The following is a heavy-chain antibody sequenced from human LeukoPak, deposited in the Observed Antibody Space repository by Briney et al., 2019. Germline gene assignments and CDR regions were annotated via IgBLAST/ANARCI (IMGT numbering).Heavy chain of an antibody. Sequence: SETLSLTCTVSGGSISGDHWNGIRQPAGKGLEWIGKIYYSGNTNYNPSLKSRVTISVDTSKNQFSLKLSSVTAADTAVYYCARRNDFDIWGQGTMVTVSS. V-gene: IGHV4-59*08. CDR3: ARRNDFDI. J-gene: IGHJ3*02. CDR1: GGSISGDH. CDR2: IYYSGNT.